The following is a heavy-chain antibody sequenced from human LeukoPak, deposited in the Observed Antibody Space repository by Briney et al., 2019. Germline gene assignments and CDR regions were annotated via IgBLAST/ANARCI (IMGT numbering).Heavy chain of an antibody. CDR1: GGSFSSYY. J-gene: IGHJ6*02. Sequence: SETLSLTCAVYGGSFSSYYWSWIRQPPGKGLEWIGYIYYSGSTNYNPSLKSRVTISVDTSKNQFSLKLSSVTAADTAVYYCARDRGGVVGATTYYYYGMDVWGQGTTVTVSS. D-gene: IGHD1-26*01. V-gene: IGHV4-59*01. CDR3: ARDRGGVVGATTYYYYGMDV. CDR2: IYYSGST.